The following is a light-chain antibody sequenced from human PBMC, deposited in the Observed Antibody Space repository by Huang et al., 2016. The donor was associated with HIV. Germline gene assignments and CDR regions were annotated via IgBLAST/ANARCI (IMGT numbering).Light chain of an antibody. Sequence: DIVMTQSPDSLAVSLGERATINCKSSQSVLYSSYNKNYLTWYQQKPVQTPKLLIYWASSRESGVPYRFSGSGSGTDFTLTISSLQAEDVAVYYCQQYYSTPITVGQGTRLEIK. CDR1: QSVLYSSYNKNY. CDR2: WAS. V-gene: IGKV4-1*01. J-gene: IGKJ5*01. CDR3: QQYYSTPIT.